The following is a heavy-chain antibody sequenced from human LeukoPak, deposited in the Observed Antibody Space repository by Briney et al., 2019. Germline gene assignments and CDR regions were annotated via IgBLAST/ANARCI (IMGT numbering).Heavy chain of an antibody. CDR3: AKGLSAAGDYYFDY. CDR1: GFTFSSYS. J-gene: IGHJ4*02. V-gene: IGHV3-23*01. CDR2: ISGSGGST. Sequence: GGSLRLSCAASGFTFSSYSMNWVRQAPGKGLEWLSTISGSGGSTYYADSVKGRFTISRDNSKNTVYLQMKSLRVEATAVYYCAKGLSAAGDYYFDYWGQGALVTVSS. D-gene: IGHD2-21*01.